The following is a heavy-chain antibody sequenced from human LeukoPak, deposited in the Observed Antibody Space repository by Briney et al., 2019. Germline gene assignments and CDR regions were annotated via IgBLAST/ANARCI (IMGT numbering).Heavy chain of an antibody. CDR3: ARVVATTYDLYYFDY. CDR1: GYTFTSYS. V-gene: IGHV1-18*01. CDR2: ISVYNGNT. D-gene: IGHD5-12*01. Sequence: ASVKVSCKASGYTFTSYSISWVRQAPGQGPEWMGWISVYNGNTNYAQKLQGRVTMTTDTSTSTAYMELRSLRSDDTAVYYCARVVATTYDLYYFDYWGQGTLVTVSS. J-gene: IGHJ4*02.